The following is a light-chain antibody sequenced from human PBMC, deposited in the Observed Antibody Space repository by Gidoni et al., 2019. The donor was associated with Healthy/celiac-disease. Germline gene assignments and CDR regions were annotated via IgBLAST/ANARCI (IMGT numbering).Light chain of an antibody. V-gene: IGKV4-1*01. CDR1: QSVLSSSNNKNY. CDR2: WAS. CDR3: QQYYSTPLT. J-gene: IGKJ4*01. Sequence: DIVMTQSQDSLAVSLGERATINCKSSQSVLSSSNNKNYLAWYQQKPGQPPKLLIYWASTRESGVPYRFSGSGSGTDFTLTISSLQAEDLAVYYCQQYYSTPLTFGGGTKVEIK.